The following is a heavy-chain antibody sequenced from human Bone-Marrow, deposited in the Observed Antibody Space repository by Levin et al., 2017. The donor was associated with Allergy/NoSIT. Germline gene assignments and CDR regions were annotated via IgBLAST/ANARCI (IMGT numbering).Heavy chain of an antibody. CDR3: ATTDSSPLQFHDAFDI. V-gene: IGHV3-15*01. D-gene: IGHD5-24*01. J-gene: IGHJ3*02. CDR1: GFTFSDAW. Sequence: PGGSLRLSCAASGFTFSDAWMTWVRQSPGNGLEWVGRIKSKTAGGTADYADPVKGRFTISRDDSKNTLYLQMNSLKTEDTALYYCATTDSSPLQFHDAFDIWGQGTVVTVSS. CDR2: IKSKTAGGTA.